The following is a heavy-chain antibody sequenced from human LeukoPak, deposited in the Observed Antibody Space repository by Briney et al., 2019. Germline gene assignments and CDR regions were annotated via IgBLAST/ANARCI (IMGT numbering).Heavy chain of an antibody. CDR2: IHPSSGVA. D-gene: IGHD3-16*02. CDR3: ARVRAITFGGVIVPLGY. CDR1: GYTFTAYY. Sequence: GASVKVSCKASGYTFTAYYLNWVRQAPGQGLEWLGWIHPSSGVAKLPQRFQGRVTMARDTSITTAYMELSSLRSDDTAVYYCARVRAITFGGVIVPLGYWGQGTLVTVSS. J-gene: IGHJ4*02. V-gene: IGHV1-2*02.